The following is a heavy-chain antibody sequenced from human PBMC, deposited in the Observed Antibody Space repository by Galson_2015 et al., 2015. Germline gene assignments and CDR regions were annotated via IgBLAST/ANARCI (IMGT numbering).Heavy chain of an antibody. CDR1: GGTFSSYA. V-gene: IGHV1-69*13. J-gene: IGHJ4*02. D-gene: IGHD3-3*01. CDR3: ARRVFSPRFLGFDY. Sequence: SVKVSCKASGGTFSSYAISWVRQAPGQGLEWMGGIIPIFGTANYAQKFQGRVTITADESTSTAYMELSSLRSEDTAAYYCARRVFSPRFLGFDYWGQGTLVTVSS. CDR2: IIPIFGTA.